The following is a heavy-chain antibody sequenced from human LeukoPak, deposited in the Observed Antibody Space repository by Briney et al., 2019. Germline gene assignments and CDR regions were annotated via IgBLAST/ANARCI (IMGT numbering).Heavy chain of an antibody. CDR1: GFTVSSNY. V-gene: IGHV3-66*01. Sequence: GGSLRLSCAVSGFTVSSNYMTWVRQAPGKGLERVSVIYSGDNTYYADSVKGRFTISRDNSKNTLYLQMNSLRAEDTAVYYCARGRKYCSSSSSCYAGDFDYWGQGTLVTVSS. CDR2: IYSGDNT. J-gene: IGHJ4*02. D-gene: IGHD2-2*01. CDR3: ARGRKYCSSSSSCYAGDFDY.